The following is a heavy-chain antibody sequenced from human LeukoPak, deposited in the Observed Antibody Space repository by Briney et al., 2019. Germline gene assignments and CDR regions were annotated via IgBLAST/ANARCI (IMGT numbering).Heavy chain of an antibody. CDR2: IYYSGST. J-gene: IGHJ6*02. V-gene: IGHV4-30-4*01. Sequence: SETLSLTCTVSGGSISSGDYYWSWIRQPPGKGLEWIGYIYYSGSTYYNPSLKSRVTISVDTSKNQFSLKLSSVTAADTAVYYCARDHDYGGNPYYYGMDVWGQGTTVTVSS. CDR1: GGSISSGDYY. D-gene: IGHD4-23*01. CDR3: ARDHDYGGNPYYYGMDV.